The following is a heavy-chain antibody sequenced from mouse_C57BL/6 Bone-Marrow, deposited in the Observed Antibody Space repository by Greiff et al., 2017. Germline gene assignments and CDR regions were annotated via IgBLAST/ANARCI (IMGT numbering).Heavy chain of an antibody. CDR1: GFNIKDDY. Sequence: EVQLQQSGAELVRPGASVKLSCTASGFNIKDDYMHWVKQRPGQGLEWIGWIDPENGDTEYASKFQGKATITADTSSNTAYLQLSSLASEDTAVYCSTTFCGRRAWFADWGQGTLVTVSA. D-gene: IGHD1-1*01. V-gene: IGHV14-4*01. CDR3: TTFCGRRAWFAD. CDR2: IDPENGDT. J-gene: IGHJ3*01.